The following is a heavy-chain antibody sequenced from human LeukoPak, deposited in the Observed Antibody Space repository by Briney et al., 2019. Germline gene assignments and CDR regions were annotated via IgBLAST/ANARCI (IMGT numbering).Heavy chain of an antibody. CDR3: AKFWSGYYTD. CDR1: GDTFGTFS. J-gene: IGHJ4*02. Sequence: SVKVSCKASGDTFGTFSFNWVRQAPSEGLEWLGGLTPLAGTPNYAQKFQGRLTVSADKSTSTVYMELSRLTSEDTAVYFCAKFWSGYYTDWGQGTLVSASS. CDR2: LTPLAGTP. V-gene: IGHV1-69*06. D-gene: IGHD3-3*01.